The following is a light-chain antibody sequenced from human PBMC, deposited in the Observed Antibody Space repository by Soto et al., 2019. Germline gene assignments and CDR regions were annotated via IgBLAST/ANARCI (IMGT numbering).Light chain of an antibody. CDR1: SSDVGSYNL. CDR3: QAYDYSLTASV. CDR2: EGS. Sequence: QSALTQPASVSGSPGQSITISCTGTSSDVGSYNLVSWYQQHPGKAPKLMIYEGSKRPSGVSDRFSGSKSGNTASLTISGLPAEDEADYYCQAYDYSLTASVFGGGTKLTVL. V-gene: IGLV2-23*01. J-gene: IGLJ3*02.